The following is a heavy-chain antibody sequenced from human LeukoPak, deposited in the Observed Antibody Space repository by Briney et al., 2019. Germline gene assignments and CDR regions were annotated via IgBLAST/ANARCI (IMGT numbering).Heavy chain of an antibody. Sequence: GGSLRLSCAASGCTFSSYAMSWVRQAPGKGLEWVSAISGSGGSTYYADSVKGRFTISRDNSKNTLYLQMNSLRAEDTAVYYCAKERRGIVVVPAAKVRGNWFDPWGQGTLVTVSS. CDR2: ISGSGGST. CDR1: GCTFSSYA. J-gene: IGHJ5*02. D-gene: IGHD2-2*01. CDR3: AKERRGIVVVPAAKVRGNWFDP. V-gene: IGHV3-23*01.